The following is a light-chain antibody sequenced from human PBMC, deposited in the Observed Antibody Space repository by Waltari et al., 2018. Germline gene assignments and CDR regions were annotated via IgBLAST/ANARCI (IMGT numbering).Light chain of an antibody. Sequence: IVMTQTPLSLSVTPGEPASISCRSSQSLLHSNGNTYLYWYLQKPGQSPQLLMYFASHRASGVPDRFSGSGSGTDFTLGISRLEAEDIGVYYCMQGTQLPLTFG. J-gene: IGKJ4*02. V-gene: IGKV2D-29*02. CDR1: QSLLHSNGNTY. CDR2: FAS. CDR3: MQGTQLPLT.